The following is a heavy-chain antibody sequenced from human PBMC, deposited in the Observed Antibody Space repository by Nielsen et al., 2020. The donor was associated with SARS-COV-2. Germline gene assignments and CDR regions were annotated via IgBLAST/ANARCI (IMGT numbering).Heavy chain of an antibody. CDR2: IYFSGKT. CDR1: GGSISNSRNY. V-gene: IGHV4-39*01. J-gene: IGHJ6*02. Sequence: SETLSLTCSVSGGSISNSRNYWGWIRQPPGKGLEWIGDIYFSGKTYYAPSLKSRVTISVVTSQNQVSLKLRSVSAADTAVYYCARRTLHYHGMDVWGQGTSVTVSS. CDR3: ARRTLHYHGMDV.